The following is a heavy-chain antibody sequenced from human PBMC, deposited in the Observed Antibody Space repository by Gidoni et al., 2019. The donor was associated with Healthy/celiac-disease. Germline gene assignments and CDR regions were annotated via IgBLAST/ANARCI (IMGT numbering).Heavy chain of an antibody. J-gene: IGHJ6*03. Sequence: QVQLQHSGPGLVKPSEPLSLTCTVSGGSISSYYWSWIRQPPGNGLEWIGYIYYSGSTNYNHSHKSRVTISVDTSKNQFSLKLSSVTAADTAVYYCARHGEDRDYYYYMDVWGKGTTVTVSS. CDR1: GGSISSYY. CDR3: ARHGEDRDYYYYMDV. CDR2: IYYSGST. V-gene: IGHV4-59*08. D-gene: IGHD3-10*01.